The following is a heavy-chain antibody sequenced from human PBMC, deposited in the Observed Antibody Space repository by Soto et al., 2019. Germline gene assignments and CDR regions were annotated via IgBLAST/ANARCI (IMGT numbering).Heavy chain of an antibody. CDR3: ARDKATSSWTGFDF. Sequence: QXLACADSGVTFSNYSMSWVLQAPGKGLEWVSAISATGISTHYADSVKGRVTISRDNSANTLSLEMSSLTAEDTAVYYCARDKATSSWTGFDFWGHGTLVTVSS. J-gene: IGHJ4*01. CDR1: GVTFSNYS. V-gene: IGHV3-23*01. D-gene: IGHD1-1*01. CDR2: ISATGIST.